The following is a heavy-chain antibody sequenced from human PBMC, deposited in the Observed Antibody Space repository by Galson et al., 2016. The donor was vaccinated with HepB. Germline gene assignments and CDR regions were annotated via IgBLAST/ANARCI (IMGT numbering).Heavy chain of an antibody. V-gene: IGHV3-33*01. CDR3: ATSSSTATTTFRLDY. J-gene: IGHJ4*02. CDR2: IWYDGSNK. D-gene: IGHD5-12*01. CDR1: GFTFSRHG. Sequence: SLRLSCAASGFTFSRHGMHWVRQAPGKGLEWVTVIWYDGSNKYYEDSVKGRFTISRDNSKNTLYLKMNSLRAEDTAVYYCATSSSTATTTFRLDYWGQGTLVTVSS.